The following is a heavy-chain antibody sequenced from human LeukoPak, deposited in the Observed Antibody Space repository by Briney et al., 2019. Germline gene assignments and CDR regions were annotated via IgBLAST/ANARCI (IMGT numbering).Heavy chain of an antibody. CDR1: GFTFSSYA. CDR3: ARDERLVIRGGYFDY. D-gene: IGHD3-9*01. Sequence: PGGSLRLSCAASGFTFSSYAMHWVRQAPGKGLEWLAVISYDGSNKYYADSVKGRFTISRDNSKNTLYLQMNSLRAEGTAVCYCARDERLVIRGGYFDYWGQGTLVTVSS. CDR2: ISYDGSNK. V-gene: IGHV3-30*04. J-gene: IGHJ4*02.